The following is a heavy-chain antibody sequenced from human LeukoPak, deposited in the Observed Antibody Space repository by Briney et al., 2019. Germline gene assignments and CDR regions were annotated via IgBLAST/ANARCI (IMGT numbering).Heavy chain of an antibody. Sequence: SGTLSLTCAVSGGSISSDKWWCWVRQSPGKGLEWIGEIYHSGSTNYNPSLKSRVTISINKSKNQFSLKLSSVTAADTAVYYCARDNGAIRAYYYHGMDVWGQGTTVTVSS. CDR3: ARDNGAIRAYYYHGMDV. V-gene: IGHV4-4*02. J-gene: IGHJ6*02. CDR1: GGSISSDKW. CDR2: IYHSGST. D-gene: IGHD2-8*01.